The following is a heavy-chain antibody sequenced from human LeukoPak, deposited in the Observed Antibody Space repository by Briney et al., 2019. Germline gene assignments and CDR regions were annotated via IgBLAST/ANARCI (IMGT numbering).Heavy chain of an antibody. Sequence: SETLSLTCSVSGDSVTSTYWSWIRQPPGKGLEWIAYGHHSESSNYNPSFRSRVIIPVDTSRNQFSLRLSSVTAADTAIYYCARESAGSLHDSTAAFHYWSQGILVIVSS. CDR3: ARESAGSLHDSTAAFHY. CDR1: GDSVTSTY. V-gene: IGHV4-59*02. D-gene: IGHD2-8*02. CDR2: GHHSESS. J-gene: IGHJ4*02.